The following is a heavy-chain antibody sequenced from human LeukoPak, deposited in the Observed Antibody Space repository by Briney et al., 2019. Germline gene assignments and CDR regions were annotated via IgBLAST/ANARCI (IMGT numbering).Heavy chain of an antibody. J-gene: IGHJ5*02. CDR2: TYYRSQWYT. V-gene: IGHV6-1*01. Sequence: SQTLSLTCAISGDSVSSNSAAWNWIRQSPSRGLEWLGRTYYRSQWYTDYAVSVKSRITINPDTSKNQFSLQLNSVTPEDTAVYYCARGKSYYGSGSLPGDNWFDPWGQGTLVTVSS. D-gene: IGHD3-10*01. CDR1: GDSVSSNSAA. CDR3: ARGKSYYGSGSLPGDNWFDP.